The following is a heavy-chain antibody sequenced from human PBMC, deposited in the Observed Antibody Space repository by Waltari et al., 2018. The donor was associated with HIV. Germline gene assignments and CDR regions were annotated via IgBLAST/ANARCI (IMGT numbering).Heavy chain of an antibody. V-gene: IGHV4-4*02. D-gene: IGHD6-19*01. CDR2: VHHSGKT. Sequence: QVQLQESSPGLVKPSGSLSLTCDVSGGPVSSNNWWTWVRQSPGNGLAWIGEVHHSGKTTDTPSLKRRVSMSVDKSKNEFSLKVTSVTAADTAVYYCARLTRLEGGQWAKEYFDLWGRGTLVAGSS. CDR1: GGPVSSNNW. CDR3: ARLTRLEGGQWAKEYFDL. J-gene: IGHJ2*01.